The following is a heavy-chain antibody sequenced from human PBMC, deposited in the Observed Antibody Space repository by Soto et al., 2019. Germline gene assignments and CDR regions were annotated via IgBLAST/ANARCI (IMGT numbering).Heavy chain of an antibody. D-gene: IGHD1-26*01. Sequence: SETLSLTCTVSGGSISSYYWSWIRQPPGKGLEWIGYIYYSGSTNYNPSLKSRVTISVDTSKNQFSLKLSSVTAADTAVYYCASWDPYFDYWGQGTLVTVSS. V-gene: IGHV4-59*01. CDR2: IYYSGST. CDR1: GGSISSYY. CDR3: ASWDPYFDY. J-gene: IGHJ4*02.